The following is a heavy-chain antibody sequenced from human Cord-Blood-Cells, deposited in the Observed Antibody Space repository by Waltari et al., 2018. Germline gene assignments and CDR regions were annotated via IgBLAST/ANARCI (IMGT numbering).Heavy chain of an antibody. D-gene: IGHD3-16*01. V-gene: IGHV4-59*01. CDR1: GGSISSYY. CDR2: IYYSGST. Sequence: QVQLQESGPGLVKPSETLSLTCTVSGGSISSYYWSWIRQPPGKGLEWIGYIYYSGSTNYNPSLKSRVTISVDTSKNQFSRKLSSVTAADTAVYYCARDSGGYYFDYWGQGTLVTVSS. CDR3: ARDSGGYYFDY. J-gene: IGHJ4*02.